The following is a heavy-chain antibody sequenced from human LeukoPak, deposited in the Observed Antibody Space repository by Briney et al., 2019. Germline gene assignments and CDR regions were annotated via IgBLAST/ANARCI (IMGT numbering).Heavy chain of an antibody. V-gene: IGHV3-30*04. Sequence: GGSLRLSCAASGFTFSDYAMHWVRQAPGKGLEWVTVISYDGSNKNYADSVKGRFTISRDNSKNTLYLQMNSLRAEDTAVYYCAKDETISGVNYFYYWGQGTLVTVSS. J-gene: IGHJ4*02. CDR2: ISYDGSNK. D-gene: IGHD3-3*01. CDR3: AKDETISGVNYFYY. CDR1: GFTFSDYA.